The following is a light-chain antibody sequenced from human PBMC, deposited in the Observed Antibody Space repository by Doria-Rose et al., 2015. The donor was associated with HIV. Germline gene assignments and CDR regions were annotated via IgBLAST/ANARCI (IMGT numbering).Light chain of an antibody. J-gene: IGKJ3*01. V-gene: IGKV4-1*01. CDR2: WAS. CDR3: QQYYDTPS. CDR1: QSLLYTSKNY. Sequence: DIRVTQSPESLGMSLGERATLNCKSNQSLLYTSKNYLAWYQQKPGQPPKLLIYWASTRQSGVPARFSGSGSGTDFTLTISSLEAEDVAVYYCQQYYDTPSFGPGTTGDIK.